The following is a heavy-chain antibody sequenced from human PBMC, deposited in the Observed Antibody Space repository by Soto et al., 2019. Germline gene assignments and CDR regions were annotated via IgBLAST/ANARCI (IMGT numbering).Heavy chain of an antibody. CDR1: GVIFSGYG. CDR3: ARDAVGDTVFFGYFDY. CDR2: IRFDGSNI. Sequence: QVQLVESGGGVVQPGRSLRLSCVAPGVIFSGYGMHWVRQAPGKGLEWVAVIRFDGSNIYYADSVKGRFTISRDNSKSTMYLQMNSLRAEDTAVYYCARDAVGDTVFFGYFDYWGQGALVTVSS. D-gene: IGHD1-26*01. V-gene: IGHV3-33*01. J-gene: IGHJ4*02.